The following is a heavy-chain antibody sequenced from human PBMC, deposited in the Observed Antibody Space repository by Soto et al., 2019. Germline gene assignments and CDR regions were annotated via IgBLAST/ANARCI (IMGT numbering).Heavy chain of an antibody. Sequence: SETLSLTCTVSGGSVSSGSYYWSLIRQAPGKGLEWIGYIYYSGSTNYNPSLKSRVTISVDTSKNQFSLKLSSVTAADTAVYYCARVIGYCSGGKTCYGMDVWGQGTTVTVSS. D-gene: IGHD2-15*01. CDR2: IYYSGST. J-gene: IGHJ6*02. CDR1: GGSVSSGSYY. CDR3: ARVIGYCSGGKTCYGMDV. V-gene: IGHV4-61*01.